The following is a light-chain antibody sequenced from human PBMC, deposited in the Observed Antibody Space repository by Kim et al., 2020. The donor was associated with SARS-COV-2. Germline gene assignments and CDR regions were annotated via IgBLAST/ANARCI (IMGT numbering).Light chain of an antibody. CDR1: QSVSNNH. V-gene: IGKV3D-20*01. CDR2: DAS. J-gene: IGKJ2*01. CDR3: QQYGSSPPYT. Sequence: PEERATLSRVASQSVSNNHLAWYQQKPGLAPRLLISDASSRATGIPDRFSGSGSGTDFTLTISRLEPEDFAVYFCQQYGSSPPYTFGQGTKLEIK.